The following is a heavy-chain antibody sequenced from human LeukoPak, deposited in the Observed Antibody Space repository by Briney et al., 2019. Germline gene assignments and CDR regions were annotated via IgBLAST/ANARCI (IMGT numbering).Heavy chain of an antibody. CDR2: INRSGSTI. Sequence: GGSLRLSCAASTFTFSSYEMNWVRQAPGKGLEWISYINRSGSTIYYADSVKGRFTISRDNAKNSLYLQMNSLRAEDTAVYYCASGYDLPYWGQGTLVTVSS. D-gene: IGHD5-12*01. V-gene: IGHV3-48*03. CDR1: TFTFSSYE. CDR3: ASGYDLPY. J-gene: IGHJ4*02.